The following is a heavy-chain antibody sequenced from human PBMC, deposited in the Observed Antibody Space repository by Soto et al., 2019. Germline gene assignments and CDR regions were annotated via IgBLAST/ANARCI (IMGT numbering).Heavy chain of an antibody. CDR2: INPNSGGT. CDR3: ARGLAATPVECGMDV. D-gene: IGHD2-15*01. Sequence: ASVKVSCKASGYTFTGYYVHWVRQAPGQGLEWMGWINPNSGGTNYAQKFQGWVTMTRDTSISTAYMELSSRRSDETAVYYCARGLAATPVECGMDVWGQGTTVTVSS. J-gene: IGHJ6*02. CDR1: GYTFTGYY. V-gene: IGHV1-2*04.